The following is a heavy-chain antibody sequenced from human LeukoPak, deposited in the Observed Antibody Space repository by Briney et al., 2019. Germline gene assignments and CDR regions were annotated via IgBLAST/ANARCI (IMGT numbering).Heavy chain of an antibody. J-gene: IGHJ4*02. Sequence: SVKVSCKASGGTFSSYAISWVRQAPGQGLEWMGRVIPISGTANYAQKFQGRVTITTDESTSTAYMELSSLRSEDTAVYYCARGGGGYCSSTSCGNFDYWGQGTLVTVSS. CDR1: GGTFSSYA. CDR3: ARGGGGYCSSTSCGNFDY. CDR2: VIPISGTA. V-gene: IGHV1-69*05. D-gene: IGHD2-2*01.